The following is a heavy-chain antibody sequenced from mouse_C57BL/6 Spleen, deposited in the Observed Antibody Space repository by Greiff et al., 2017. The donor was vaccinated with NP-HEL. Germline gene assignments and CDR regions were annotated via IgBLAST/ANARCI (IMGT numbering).Heavy chain of an antibody. CDR1: GYAFSSSW. D-gene: IGHD2-1*01. CDR3: ARSLYYGYFDY. J-gene: IGHJ2*01. V-gene: IGHV1-82*01. Sequence: QVQLKESGPELVKPGASVKISCKASGYAFSSSWMNWVKQRPGKGLEWIGRIYPGDGDTNYNGKFKGKATLTADKSSSTAYMQLSSLTSEDSAVYFCARSLYYGYFDYWGQGTTLTVSS. CDR2: IYPGDGDT.